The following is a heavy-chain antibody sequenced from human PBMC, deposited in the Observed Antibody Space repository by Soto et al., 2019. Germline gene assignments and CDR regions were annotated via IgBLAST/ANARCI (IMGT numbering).Heavy chain of an antibody. J-gene: IGHJ4*02. CDR2: INHSGST. Sequence: SETLSLTCAVYCGSFSAYYWSWIRQPPGKGLEWIGEINHSGSTNYNPSLKSRVTMSVDTSKNQFSLKLSSVTAADTAVYYCARTTRLDCWGQGTLVTVS. CDR1: CGSFSAYY. D-gene: IGHD1-1*01. V-gene: IGHV4-34*01. CDR3: ARTTRLDC.